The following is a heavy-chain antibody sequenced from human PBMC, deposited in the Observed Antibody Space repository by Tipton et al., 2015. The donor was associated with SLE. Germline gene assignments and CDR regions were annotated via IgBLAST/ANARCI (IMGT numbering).Heavy chain of an antibody. CDR3: AREITMVRGGIIPIGAFDI. CDR2: INHSGST. CDR1: GGSFSGYY. V-gene: IGHV4-34*01. Sequence: TLSLTCAVYGGSFSGYYWSWIRQPPGKGLEWIGEINHSGSTNYNPSLKSRVTISVDTSKNQFSLKLSSVTAADTSVYYCAREITMVRGGIIPIGAFDIWGQGTMVTVSS. J-gene: IGHJ3*02. D-gene: IGHD3-10*01.